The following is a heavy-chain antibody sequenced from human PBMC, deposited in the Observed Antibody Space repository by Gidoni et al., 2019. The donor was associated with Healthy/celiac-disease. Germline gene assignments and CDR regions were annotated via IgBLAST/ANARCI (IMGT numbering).Heavy chain of an antibody. D-gene: IGHD5-18*01. CDR1: GSTFSSYD. CDR3: ARDAQGYSYGDNWFDP. Sequence: QGQLAVSGGGVVQPGRSLRLSCAASGSTFSSYDMHWVRQAPGTGLGWVAVISYDGSNKYYSDSLKGRFTISRDNSKNTLYLQMNSLRAEDTAVYYCARDAQGYSYGDNWFDPWGQGTLVTVSS. J-gene: IGHJ5*02. V-gene: IGHV3-30-3*01. CDR2: ISYDGSNK.